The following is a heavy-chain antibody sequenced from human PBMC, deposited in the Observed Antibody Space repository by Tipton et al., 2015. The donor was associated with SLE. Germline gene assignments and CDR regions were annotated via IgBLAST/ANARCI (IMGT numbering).Heavy chain of an antibody. CDR2: IYYSGST. J-gene: IGHJ4*02. D-gene: IGHD2-21*01. CDR1: GGSISSSSYY. V-gene: IGHV4-39*07. Sequence: TLSLTCTVSGGSISSSSYYWGWIRQPPGKGLEWIGSIYYSGSTYYNPSLKSRVTISVDTYKNQFSLKLSPVTAADTAVYYCARLRVISYYFDYWGQGTLVTVSS. CDR3: ARLRVISYYFDY.